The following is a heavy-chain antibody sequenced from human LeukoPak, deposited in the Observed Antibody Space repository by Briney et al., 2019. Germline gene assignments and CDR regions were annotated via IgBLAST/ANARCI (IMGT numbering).Heavy chain of an antibody. D-gene: IGHD2-21*02. V-gene: IGHV3-21*01. CDR1: GFTFSTFA. J-gene: IGHJ4*02. CDR3: ARVLAAYCGGDCYPY. CDR2: IFPSGGEI. Sequence: GGSLRLSCAASGFTFSTFAMIWVRQPPGKGLEWVSSIFPSGGEIHYADSVKGRFTISRDNAKNSLYLQMNSLRAEDTAVYYCARVLAAYCGGDCYPYWGQGTLVTVSS.